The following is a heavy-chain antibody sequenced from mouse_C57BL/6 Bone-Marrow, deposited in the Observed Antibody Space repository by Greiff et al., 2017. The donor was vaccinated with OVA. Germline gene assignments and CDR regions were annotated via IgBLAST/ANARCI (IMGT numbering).Heavy chain of an antibody. Sequence: DVQLQESGAELVRPGASVKLSCTASGFNIKDYYMHWVKQRPEQGLEWIGRIDPEDGDTEYAPKFQGKATMPADTSSNTAYLQLSSLTSEDTAVYYCTTGITTVVAPAMDYWGQGTSVTVSS. CDR1: GFNIKDYY. D-gene: IGHD1-1*01. CDR2: IDPEDGDT. V-gene: IGHV14-1*01. J-gene: IGHJ4*01. CDR3: TTGITTVVAPAMDY.